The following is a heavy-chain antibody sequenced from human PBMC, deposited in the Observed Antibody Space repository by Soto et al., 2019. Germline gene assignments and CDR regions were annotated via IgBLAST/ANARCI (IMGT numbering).Heavy chain of an antibody. Sequence: QVQLVQSGAEVKKPGSSVKVSCKASGGTFSSYAISWVRQAPGQGLEWMGGIIPIFGRANYGQKFQGRVTITADEYTSTAYMELSSLRSEDTAVYYCARVTPNRRYDFWSGLGWFDPWGQGTLVTVSS. CDR3: ARVTPNRRYDFWSGLGWFDP. D-gene: IGHD3-3*01. CDR2: IIPIFGRA. CDR1: GGTFSSYA. V-gene: IGHV1-69*01. J-gene: IGHJ5*02.